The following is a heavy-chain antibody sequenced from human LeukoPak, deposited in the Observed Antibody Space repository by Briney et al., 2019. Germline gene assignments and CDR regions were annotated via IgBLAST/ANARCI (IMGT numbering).Heavy chain of an antibody. CDR1: GFTFSSYG. CDR2: ISGSGGST. Sequence: GSLRLSCAASGFTFSSYGMSWVRQAPGKGLEWVSAISGSGGSTYYADSVKGRFTISRDNSKNTLYLQMNSLRAEDTAVYYCARDLEEYCSGGSCSLFDYWGQGTLVTVSS. J-gene: IGHJ4*02. V-gene: IGHV3-23*01. CDR3: ARDLEEYCSGGSCSLFDY. D-gene: IGHD2-15*01.